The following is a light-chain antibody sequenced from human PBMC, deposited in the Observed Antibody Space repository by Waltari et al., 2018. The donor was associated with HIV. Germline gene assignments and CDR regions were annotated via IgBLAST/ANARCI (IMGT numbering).Light chain of an antibody. V-gene: IGKV1-5*03. CDR1: ENIERG. J-gene: IGKJ1*01. CDR2: KAS. CDR3: QQYNRYPRT. Sequence: DIQMTQFPSILSASVGDSVTIACRAHENIERGLDSDSKKPGKAPRLPMYKASTLQSVVPYRFSGSGAGAEFTLTISSVQPDDFATYYCQQYNRYPRTFGQGTKVEIK.